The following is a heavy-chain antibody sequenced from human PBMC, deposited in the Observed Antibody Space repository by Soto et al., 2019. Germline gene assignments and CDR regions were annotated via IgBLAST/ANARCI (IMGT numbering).Heavy chain of an antibody. Sequence: QVQLVQSGAEVKKPGASVKVSCKASGYTFTSYGISWVRQAPGQGLEWMGWISAYNGNTNYAQKLQGRVTMTTDTSTSTAYMELRSLRSDDTAVYYCAREHRDDFWRGYTYYYYGMDVWGQGTTVTVSS. D-gene: IGHD3-3*01. CDR2: ISAYNGNT. CDR3: AREHRDDFWRGYTYYYYGMDV. J-gene: IGHJ6*02. CDR1: GYTFTSYG. V-gene: IGHV1-18*01.